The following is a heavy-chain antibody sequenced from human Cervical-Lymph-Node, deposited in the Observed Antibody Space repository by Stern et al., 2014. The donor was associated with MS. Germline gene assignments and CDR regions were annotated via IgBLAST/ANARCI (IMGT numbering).Heavy chain of an antibody. CDR1: GYSFSNFW. D-gene: IGHD3-22*01. Sequence: VQLVQSGAEVKKPGESLKISCKTSGYSFSNFWIGWVRQMPGKGLEWMGIIYPGGSDTTYSPSFQGQVPISADESISTAYLQWRSLKASDTAMYYCVRRRESGGYDTFDIWGQGTMLIVSS. CDR3: VRRRESGGYDTFDI. V-gene: IGHV5-51*01. J-gene: IGHJ3*02. CDR2: IYPGGSDT.